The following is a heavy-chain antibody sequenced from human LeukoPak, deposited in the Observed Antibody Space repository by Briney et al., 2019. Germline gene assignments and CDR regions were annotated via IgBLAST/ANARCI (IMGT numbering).Heavy chain of an antibody. J-gene: IGHJ4*02. CDR1: GGSISTNTFY. CDR2: IHDRGTT. V-gene: IGHV4-39*07. CDR3: ARVTYNGYQHFDY. Sequence: PSETLSLTCIVSGGSISTNTFYWGWIALPPGKGLEWIGGIHDRGTTYYNPSLRSRVTLSVDTSKNQFSLTLTSVTAADTAVYYCARVTYNGYQHFDYWGQGNLVTVS. D-gene: IGHD3-10*01.